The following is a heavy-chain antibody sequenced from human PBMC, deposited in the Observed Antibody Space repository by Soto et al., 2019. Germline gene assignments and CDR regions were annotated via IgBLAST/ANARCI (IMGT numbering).Heavy chain of an antibody. Sequence: PGGSLRLSCAASGFTFSSYAMSWVRQAPGKGLEWVSGVSGSGGSTYYADSVKGRFTISRDNSKNTLYLQMNSLRAEDTAVYYCAKSTLVRENANRYYCYMDVWGKGTTVTVS. V-gene: IGHV3-23*01. CDR3: AKSTLVRENANRYYCYMDV. D-gene: IGHD3-10*01. CDR1: GFTFSSYA. J-gene: IGHJ6*03. CDR2: VSGSGGST.